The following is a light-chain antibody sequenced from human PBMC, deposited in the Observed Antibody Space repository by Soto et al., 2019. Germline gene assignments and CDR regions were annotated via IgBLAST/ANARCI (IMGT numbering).Light chain of an antibody. J-gene: IGKJ1*01. CDR1: QTISSSY. Sequence: EIVLTQSPGTLSVSPGERATLSCRASQTISSSYLAWYRQKPGQAPSLLIYGTSSRAPGIPDRFSGSGSGTDFTLTISRLEPEDYAIYYCQQYGSWTFGQGTKVEIK. V-gene: IGKV3-20*01. CDR3: QQYGSWT. CDR2: GTS.